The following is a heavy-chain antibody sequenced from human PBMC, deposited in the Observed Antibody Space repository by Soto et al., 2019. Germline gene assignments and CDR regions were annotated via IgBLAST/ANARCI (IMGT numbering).Heavy chain of an antibody. Sequence: EVQLVESGGGLAQPGGSLRLSCAASGFTLSSHWMHWVRQAPGKGLVWVSRINRDGSTINYDDSVRGRYTISRDNAKKTLSLQKNSLRAEDTAVYYCARVADCTYSSNCNGRAAFDMWGQGTMVTVSS. J-gene: IGHJ3*02. D-gene: IGHD6-13*01. CDR2: INRDGSTI. V-gene: IGHV3-74*01. CDR1: GFTLSSHW. CDR3: ARVADCTYSSNCNGRAAFDM.